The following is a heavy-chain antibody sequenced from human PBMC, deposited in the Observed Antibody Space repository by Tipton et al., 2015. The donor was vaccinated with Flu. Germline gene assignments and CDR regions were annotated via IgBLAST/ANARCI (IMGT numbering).Heavy chain of an antibody. Sequence: SLRLSCAASGFTFSSYAMHWVRQAPGKGLEYVSAISTNGGSTYYANSVKGRFTISRDNSKNTLYLQMGSLRAEDMAAYYCARGLNYYDSSGTMFDYWGQGTLVTGSS. V-gene: IGHV3-64*01. D-gene: IGHD3-22*01. CDR2: ISTNGGST. CDR1: GFTFSSYA. J-gene: IGHJ4*02. CDR3: ARGLNYYDSSGTMFDY.